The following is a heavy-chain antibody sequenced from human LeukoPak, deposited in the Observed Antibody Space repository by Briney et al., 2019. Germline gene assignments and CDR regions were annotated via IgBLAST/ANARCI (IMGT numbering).Heavy chain of an antibody. CDR3: ARGRMIAAAGTGWFDP. Sequence: SETLSLTCADYGGSFSGYYWSWIRQPPGKGLEWIGEINHSGSTNYNPSLKSRVTISVDTSKNQFSLKLSSVTAADTAVYYCARGRMIAAAGTGWFDPWGQGTLVTVSS. J-gene: IGHJ5*02. D-gene: IGHD6-13*01. V-gene: IGHV4-34*01. CDR2: INHSGST. CDR1: GGSFSGYY.